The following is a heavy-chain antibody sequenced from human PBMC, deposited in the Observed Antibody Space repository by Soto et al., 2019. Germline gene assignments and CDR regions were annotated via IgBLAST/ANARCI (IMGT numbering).Heavy chain of an antibody. CDR1: GGTFSSYA. D-gene: IGHD4-17*01. Sequence: QVQLVQSGAEVQKPGSSVKVSCKASGGTFSSYAISWVRQAPGQGLEWMGGIIPIFGTAKYAQKFQGRVTITADESTSTAYMELSSLRSEDTAVYYCASGDSTVIYPGSGMDVWGQGTTVTVSS. CDR2: IIPIFGTA. V-gene: IGHV1-69*01. J-gene: IGHJ6*02. CDR3: ASGDSTVIYPGSGMDV.